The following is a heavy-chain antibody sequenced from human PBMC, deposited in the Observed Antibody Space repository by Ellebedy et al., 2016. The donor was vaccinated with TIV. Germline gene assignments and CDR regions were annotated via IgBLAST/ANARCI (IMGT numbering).Heavy chain of an antibody. J-gene: IGHJ4*02. CDR3: ARGRGIAARRGFDY. Sequence: ASVKVSXXASGYTFTSYDINWVRQATGQGLEWMGWMNPNSGNTGYAQKFQGRVTMTRNTSISTAYMELSSLRSEDTAVYYCARGRGIAARRGFDYWGQGTLVTVSS. CDR2: MNPNSGNT. CDR1: GYTFTSYD. V-gene: IGHV1-8*01. D-gene: IGHD6-6*01.